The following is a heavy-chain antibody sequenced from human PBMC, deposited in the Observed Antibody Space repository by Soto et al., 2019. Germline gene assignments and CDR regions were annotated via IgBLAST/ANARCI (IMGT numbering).Heavy chain of an antibody. CDR3: TRRWFGELYDY. D-gene: IGHD3-10*01. CDR1: GFTFGDYA. J-gene: IGHJ4*02. CDR2: IRSKAYGGTT. V-gene: IGHV3-49*04. Sequence: GGPLRLSCTASGFTFGDYAMSWVRQAPGKGLEWVGFIRSKAYGGTTEYAASVKGRFTISRDDSKSIAYLQMNSLKTEDTAVYYCTRRWFGELYDYWGQGTLVTVSS.